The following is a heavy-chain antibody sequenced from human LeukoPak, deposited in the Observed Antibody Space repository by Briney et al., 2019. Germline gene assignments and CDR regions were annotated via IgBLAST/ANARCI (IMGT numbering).Heavy chain of an antibody. CDR1: GGSLSGYY. V-gene: IGHV4-34*01. J-gene: IGHJ3*01. Sequence: SETLSLTCAVYGGSLSGYYWSWIREPPGKGLEWLGEINLSGSTNFNPSLKSRVTISVDTCKNQFSLRLSSVTAADTAVYYSAKVYSSSSRDGFDVWGQGTKDTVSS. CDR3: AKVYSSSSRDGFDV. D-gene: IGHD6-6*01. CDR2: INLSGST.